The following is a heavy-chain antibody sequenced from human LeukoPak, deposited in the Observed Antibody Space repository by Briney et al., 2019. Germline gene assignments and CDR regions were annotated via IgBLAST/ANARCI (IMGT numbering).Heavy chain of an antibody. CDR3: ARDGDRGWFDP. CDR1: GGTFSSYA. CDR2: IIPILGIA. V-gene: IGHV1-69*04. D-gene: IGHD1-14*01. J-gene: IGHJ5*02. Sequence: ASVKVSCKASGGTFSSYAISWVRQAPGQGLEWMGRIIPILGIANYAQKFQGRVTITADKSTSTAYMELSSLRSEDTAVYYCARDGDRGWFDPWGQGTPVTVSS.